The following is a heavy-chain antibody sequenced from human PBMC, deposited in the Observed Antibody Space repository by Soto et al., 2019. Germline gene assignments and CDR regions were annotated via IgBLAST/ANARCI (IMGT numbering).Heavy chain of an antibody. Sequence: EVQLVETGGGLIQPGGSLRLSCAASGLSISSNSMTGVPQAPGKGLEWFSLLYSGGTSYYADSVKGRFTISRDNSKNTLFLQMNRLKTEDTAVYYCARGQQVSTIRGVQGFDYWGQGTLVTVSS. V-gene: IGHV3-53*02. J-gene: IGHJ4*02. D-gene: IGHD3-10*01. CDR3: ARGQQVSTIRGVQGFDY. CDR1: GLSISSNS. CDR2: LYSGGTS.